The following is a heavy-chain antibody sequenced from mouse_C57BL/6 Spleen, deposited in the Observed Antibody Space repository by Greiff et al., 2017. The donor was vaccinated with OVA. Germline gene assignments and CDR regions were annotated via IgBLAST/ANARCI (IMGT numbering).Heavy chain of an antibody. CDR3: AKEYGYDGDAY. CDR1: GFTFSDYG. J-gene: IGHJ3*01. CDR2: ISSGSSTI. V-gene: IGHV5-17*01. Sequence: EVQVVESGGGLVKPGGSLKLSCAASGFTFSDYGMHWVRQAPETGLEWVAYISSGSSTIYYADTVKGRFTISRDNAKNTLFLQMTSRRSEDTAMYYCAKEYGYDGDAYWGQGTLVTVSA. D-gene: IGHD2-2*01.